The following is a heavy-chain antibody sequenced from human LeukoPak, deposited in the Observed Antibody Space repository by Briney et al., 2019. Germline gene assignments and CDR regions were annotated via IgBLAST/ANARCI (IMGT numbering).Heavy chain of an antibody. Sequence: GGSLRLSCAASGFTFSSYAMSWVRQAPGKGLEWVSAISGSGGSTYYADPVKGRFTISRDNSKNTLYLQMNSLRAEDTTVYYCAKGRGYYDILTGYAPLDYWGQGTLVTVSS. V-gene: IGHV3-23*01. D-gene: IGHD3-9*01. CDR1: GFTFSSYA. CDR3: AKGRGYYDILTGYAPLDY. J-gene: IGHJ4*02. CDR2: ISGSGGST.